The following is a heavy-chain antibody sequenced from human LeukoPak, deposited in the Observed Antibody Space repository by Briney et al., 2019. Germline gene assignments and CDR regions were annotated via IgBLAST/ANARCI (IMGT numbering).Heavy chain of an antibody. J-gene: IGHJ4*02. CDR3: ARDLLAGYYYGSGSRPGFDY. V-gene: IGHV1-18*01. Sequence: ASVKVSCKASGYTFTSYGISWVRQAPGQGLEWMGWTSAYNGNTNYAQKLQGRVTMTTDTSTSTAYMELRSLRSDDTAVYYCARDLLAGYYYGSGSRPGFDYWGQGTLVTVSS. CDR2: TSAYNGNT. CDR1: GYTFTSYG. D-gene: IGHD3-10*01.